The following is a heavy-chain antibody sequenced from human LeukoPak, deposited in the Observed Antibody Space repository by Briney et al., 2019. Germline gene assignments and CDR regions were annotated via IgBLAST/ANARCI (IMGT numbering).Heavy chain of an antibody. Sequence: ASVKVSCKASGYPFPSYGISWVRKPPGQGLKWLEWITANNGNKNYAQKLQGRVTMTTDTSTSTAYMELRSLRSDDTAVYYCARDLYSSGWYDYYYYYMDVWGKGTTVTVSS. J-gene: IGHJ6*03. CDR1: GYPFPSYG. CDR2: ITANNGNK. V-gene: IGHV1-18*01. CDR3: ARDLYSSGWYDYYYYYMDV. D-gene: IGHD6-19*01.